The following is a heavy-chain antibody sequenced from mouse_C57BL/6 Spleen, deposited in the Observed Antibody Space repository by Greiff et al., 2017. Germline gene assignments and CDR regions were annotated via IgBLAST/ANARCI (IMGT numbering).Heavy chain of an antibody. J-gene: IGHJ2*01. V-gene: IGHV1-61*01. CDR2: IYPSDSET. Sequence: QVQLQQPGAELVRPGSSVKLSCKASGYTFTSYWMDWVQQRPGQGLEWIGNIYPSDSETHYNQKFKDKATLTVDKSSSTAYMQLSSLTSEDSAVYYCARSRTGNYFDYWGQGTTLTVSS. CDR1: GYTFTSYW. D-gene: IGHD4-1*01. CDR3: ARSRTGNYFDY.